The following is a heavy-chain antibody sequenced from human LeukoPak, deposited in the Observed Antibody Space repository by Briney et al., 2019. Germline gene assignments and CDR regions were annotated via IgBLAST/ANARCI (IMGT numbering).Heavy chain of an antibody. Sequence: PGGSLRLSCAASGFTFSSYAMHWVRQAPGKGLEWVALISYDASNKHYADSVKGRFTISRDNSENTLYLQMNSLRAEDTAVYYCARDQLVGAMEPFDYWGQGTLVTVSS. V-gene: IGHV3-30*04. CDR2: ISYDASNK. J-gene: IGHJ4*02. D-gene: IGHD1-26*01. CDR1: GFTFSSYA. CDR3: ARDQLVGAMEPFDY.